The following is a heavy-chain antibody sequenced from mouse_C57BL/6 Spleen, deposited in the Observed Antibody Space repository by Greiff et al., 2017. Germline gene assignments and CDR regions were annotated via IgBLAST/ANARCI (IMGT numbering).Heavy chain of an antibody. Sequence: EVQLQQSGPGLVKPSQSLSLTCSVTGYSITSGYYWNWIRQFPGNKLEWMGYISYDGSNNYNPSLKNRISITRDTSKNQFFLKLNSVTTEDTATYYCARETNWVIDYWGQGTTLTVSS. J-gene: IGHJ2*01. D-gene: IGHD4-1*01. CDR3: ARETNWVIDY. V-gene: IGHV3-6*01. CDR1: GYSITSGYY. CDR2: ISYDGSN.